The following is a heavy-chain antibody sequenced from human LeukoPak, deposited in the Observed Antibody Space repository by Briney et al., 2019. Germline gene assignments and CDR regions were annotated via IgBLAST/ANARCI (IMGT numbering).Heavy chain of an antibody. J-gene: IGHJ3*02. CDR3: ARTERPPGLDAFDI. Sequence: ASVKVSCKASGYTFTSYGISWVRQAPGQGLEWMGWISAYNGNTNYAQKFQGRVTITTDESTSTAYMELSSLRSEDTAVYYCARTERPPGLDAFDIWGQGTMVTVSS. CDR2: ISAYNGNT. V-gene: IGHV1-18*01. D-gene: IGHD5-24*01. CDR1: GYTFTSYG.